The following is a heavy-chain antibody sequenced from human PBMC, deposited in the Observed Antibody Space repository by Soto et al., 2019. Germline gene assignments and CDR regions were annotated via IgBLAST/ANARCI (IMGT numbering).Heavy chain of an antibody. CDR1: GFTFRNYW. CDR2: INSDGSTI. V-gene: IGHV3-74*01. Sequence: EVQLVESGGGLVQPGGSLRLSCAVSGFTFRNYWMHWVRQAPGKGLVWVSRINSDGSTISYADSVKGRFTISRDNAKNTLYLQMNSLRAEDTAVYNCARDIMVRGVVYYSYYYGMDVWGQGTTVTVSS. CDR3: ARDIMVRGVVYYSYYYGMDV. D-gene: IGHD3-10*01. J-gene: IGHJ6*02.